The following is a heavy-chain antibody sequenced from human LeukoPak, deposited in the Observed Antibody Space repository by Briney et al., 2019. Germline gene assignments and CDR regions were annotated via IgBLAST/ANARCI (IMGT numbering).Heavy chain of an antibody. V-gene: IGHV4-34*01. Sequence: SEALSLTCGVYGGSFYGYCWSWIRQPPGKGLEWIGEINHSGSTNYNPSLKSRVTISEDTSKNHFSLKLSSVTAADTAVYYCARDYCDGSGYYYARRITLFDYWGQGTLVTVSS. D-gene: IGHD3-22*01. CDR2: INHSGST. CDR3: ARDYCDGSGYYYARRITLFDY. CDR1: GGSFYGYC. J-gene: IGHJ4*01.